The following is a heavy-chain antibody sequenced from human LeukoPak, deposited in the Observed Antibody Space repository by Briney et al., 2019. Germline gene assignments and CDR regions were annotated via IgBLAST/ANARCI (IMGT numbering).Heavy chain of an antibody. V-gene: IGHV3-23*01. CDR1: GFTFSSYA. Sequence: GGSLRLSCAASGFTFSSYAMSWVRQAPGKGLEWVSAISGSGGSTYYADSVKGRFTISRDNSKNTLYLQMNSLRAEDKAVYYCAKDQPVLRWFGDLSVFDYWGQGTLVTVSS. CDR3: AKDQPVLRWFGDLSVFDY. CDR2: ISGSGGST. J-gene: IGHJ4*02. D-gene: IGHD3-10*01.